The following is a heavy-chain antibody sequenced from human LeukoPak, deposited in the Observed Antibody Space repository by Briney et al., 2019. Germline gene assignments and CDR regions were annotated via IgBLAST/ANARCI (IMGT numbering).Heavy chain of an antibody. D-gene: IGHD3-10*01. Sequence: GGSLRLSCAASGFTFNSYSMNWVRQAPGKGLEWVSSISGSNSYIYYADSMKGRFTISRDNAKNSLYLQMNSLRAEDTAVYYCARVVYYYGSGSYWVGYYMDVWGKGTTVTISS. V-gene: IGHV3-21*01. J-gene: IGHJ6*03. CDR1: GFTFNSYS. CDR3: ARVVYYYGSGSYWVGYYMDV. CDR2: ISGSNSYI.